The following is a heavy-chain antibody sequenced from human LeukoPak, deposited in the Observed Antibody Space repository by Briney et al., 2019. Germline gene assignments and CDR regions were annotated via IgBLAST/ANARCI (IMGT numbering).Heavy chain of an antibody. CDR1: GFTFSSYA. CDR2: ISGSGGST. J-gene: IGHJ1*01. D-gene: IGHD6-13*01. Sequence: GGSLRLSCAASGFTFSSYAMSWVRQAPGKGLEWVSAISGSGGSTYYADSVKGRCTISRDNSKITLYLKMNSLRAEDTAVYYCERAIVAAVSAEYFQQWGQGTLVTVSS. V-gene: IGHV3-23*01. CDR3: ERAIVAAVSAEYFQQ.